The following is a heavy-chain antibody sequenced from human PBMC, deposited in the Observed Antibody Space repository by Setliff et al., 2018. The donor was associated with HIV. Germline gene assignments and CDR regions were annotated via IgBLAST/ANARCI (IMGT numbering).Heavy chain of an antibody. CDR2: VSAWDGRT. Sequence: ASVKVSCKASGYLFTHYGVSWLRQAPGQGLEWVGWVSAWDGRTDYSQKVQGRVTMTRDTSISTAYMDLSSLTSDDTAVYYCALASIVSTARWNHWGRGTTVTVSS. V-gene: IGHV1-18*01. CDR1: GYLFTHYG. D-gene: IGHD1-26*01. J-gene: IGHJ4*02. CDR3: ALASIVSTARWNH.